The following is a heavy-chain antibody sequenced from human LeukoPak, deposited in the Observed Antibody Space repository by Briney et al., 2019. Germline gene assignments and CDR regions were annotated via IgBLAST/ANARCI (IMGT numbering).Heavy chain of an antibody. Sequence: GGSLRLSCAASGFTFTSYSMHWVRQAPGKGLEWVSSISSSGSYIYYADSVKGRFTFSRDNAKNLLYLQMNSLGAEDTAVYYCAREADGRPTAYWGQGALVTVSS. V-gene: IGHV3-21*01. CDR3: AREADGRPTAY. D-gene: IGHD6-13*01. CDR1: GFTFTSYS. J-gene: IGHJ4*02. CDR2: ISSSGSYI.